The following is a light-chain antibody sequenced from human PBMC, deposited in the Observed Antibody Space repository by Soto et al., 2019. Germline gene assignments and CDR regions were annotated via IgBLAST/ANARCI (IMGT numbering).Light chain of an antibody. CDR3: QQYGIXPPWT. Sequence: ESVLTQSPGTLSLSPGERATLSCSASQSFSSSYLAWYQQKPCQAPRLLIYGASSRATGIPDRFSGSGSGTDFTLTISRLEPEDFAVYSCQQYGIXPPWTFGQGTKV. J-gene: IGKJ1*01. CDR1: QSFSSSY. V-gene: IGKV3-20*01. CDR2: GAS.